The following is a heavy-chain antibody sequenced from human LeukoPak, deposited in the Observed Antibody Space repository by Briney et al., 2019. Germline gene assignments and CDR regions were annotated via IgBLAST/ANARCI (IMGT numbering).Heavy chain of an antibody. CDR1: GGSFSGYY. Sequence: SETLSLTCAVYGGSFSGYYWGWIRQPPGKGLEWIGEINHSGSTNYNPSLKSRVTISVDTSKNQFSLKLSSVTAADTAVYYCAGVVVVAATYCGMDVWGQGTTVTVSS. D-gene: IGHD2-15*01. CDR2: INHSGST. CDR3: AGVVVVAATYCGMDV. J-gene: IGHJ6*02. V-gene: IGHV4-34*01.